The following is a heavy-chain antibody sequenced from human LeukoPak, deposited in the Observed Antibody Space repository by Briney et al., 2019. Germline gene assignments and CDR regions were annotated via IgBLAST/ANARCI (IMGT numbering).Heavy chain of an antibody. D-gene: IGHD3-10*01. V-gene: IGHV4-34*01. CDR3: ARDLSDYYGSGSYRPIDAFDI. Sequence: SETLSLTCAVYGGSFSGYYWSWIRQPPGKGLEWIGEINRSGSPNYNPSLKSRVTISIDTSKNLFSLKLSPVTAADTAVYYCARDLSDYYGSGSYRPIDAFDIWGQGTMVTVSS. CDR1: GGSFSGYY. J-gene: IGHJ3*02. CDR2: INRSGSP.